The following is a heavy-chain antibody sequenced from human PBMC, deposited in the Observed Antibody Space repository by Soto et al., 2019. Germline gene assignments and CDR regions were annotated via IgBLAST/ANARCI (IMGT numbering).Heavy chain of an antibody. J-gene: IGHJ3*02. CDR2: ISSSGSTI. Sequence: GGSLRLSCAASGFTFSSYEMNWVRQAPGKGLEWVSYISSSGSTIYYADSVKGRFTISRDNAKNSLYLQMNSLRAEDTAVYYCARSLLWLSAFDIWGQGTMVTV. CDR1: GFTFSSYE. V-gene: IGHV3-48*03. CDR3: ARSLLWLSAFDI. D-gene: IGHD3-10*01.